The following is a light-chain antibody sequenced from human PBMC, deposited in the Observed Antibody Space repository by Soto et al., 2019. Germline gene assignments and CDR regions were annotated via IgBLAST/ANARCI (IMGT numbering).Light chain of an antibody. CDR3: QQYNNWWT. Sequence: EIVMTQSPATLSVSPGERATLSCRASQSVSNNFAWYQKKPGQAPRLLIYGASTRATGIPARFSGSGSGTEFTLTISSLQSEDLAVYYCQQYNNWWTFGQGTRVEIK. J-gene: IGKJ1*01. V-gene: IGKV3-15*01. CDR1: QSVSNN. CDR2: GAS.